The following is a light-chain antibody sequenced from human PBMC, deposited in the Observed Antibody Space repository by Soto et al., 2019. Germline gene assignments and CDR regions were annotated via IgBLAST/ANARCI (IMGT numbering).Light chain of an antibody. J-gene: IGLJ1*01. CDR1: SSDVGGYNY. V-gene: IGLV2-14*01. CDR3: SSYFSGTLRFV. Sequence: QSALTQPASVSGSPGQSITISCSGTSSDVGGYNYVSWYQQHPGKAPKLIIYDGTDRPSGVSSRFCGSKSGDTASLTISGLQADDEADYYCSSYFSGTLRFVFGPGTKLTVL. CDR2: DGT.